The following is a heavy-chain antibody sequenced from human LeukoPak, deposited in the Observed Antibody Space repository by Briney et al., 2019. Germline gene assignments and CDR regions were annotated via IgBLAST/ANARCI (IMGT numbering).Heavy chain of an antibody. CDR3: ARDGRTVTTPSGMDV. D-gene: IGHD4-17*01. CDR1: GGSISSGDYY. CDR2: IYYSGST. J-gene: IGHJ6*02. V-gene: IGHV4-30-4*01. Sequence: SETLSLTCTVSGGSISSGDYYWSWIRQPPGKGLEWIGYIYYSGSTYYNPSLKSRVTISVDTSKNQFSLKLSSVTAADTAVYYCARDGRTVTTPSGMDVWGQGTTVTVSS.